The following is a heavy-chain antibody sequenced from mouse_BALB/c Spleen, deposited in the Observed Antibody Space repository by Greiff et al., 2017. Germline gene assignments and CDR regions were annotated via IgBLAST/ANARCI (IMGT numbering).Heavy chain of an antibody. V-gene: IGHV5-12-1*01. CDR1: GFAFSSYD. CDR2: ISSGGGST. J-gene: IGHJ4*01. Sequence: VKLVESGGGLVKPGGSLKLSCSASGFAFSSYDMSWVRQTPEKRLEWVAYISSGGGSTYYPDTVKGRFTIARDNAKNTLYLQMSSLKSEDTAMYYCARRYYLGFYAMDYWGQGTSVTVSS. CDR3: ARRYYLGFYAMDY. D-gene: IGHD2-3*01.